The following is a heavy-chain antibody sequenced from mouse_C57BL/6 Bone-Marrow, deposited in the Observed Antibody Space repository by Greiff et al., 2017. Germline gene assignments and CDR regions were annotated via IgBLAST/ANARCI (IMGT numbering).Heavy chain of an antibody. J-gene: IGHJ4*01. CDR1: GFSLTSYG. CDR2: IWSGGST. V-gene: IGHV2-2*01. D-gene: IGHD1-1*01. CDR3: ASQAYYYGSRGGAMDY. Sequence: VQLQQSGPGLVQPSQSLSITCTVSGFSLTSYGVHWVRQSPGKGLEWLGVIWSGGSTDYNAAFISSLSISKDNSKSQFFFNMNRLQADDTAIYYCASQAYYYGSRGGAMDYWGQGTSVTVSS.